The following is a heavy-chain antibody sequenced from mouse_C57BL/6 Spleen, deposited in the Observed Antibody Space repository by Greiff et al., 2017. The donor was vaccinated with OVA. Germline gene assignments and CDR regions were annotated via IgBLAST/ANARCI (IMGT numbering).Heavy chain of an antibody. CDR1: GFTFTSYC. D-gene: IGHD2-4*01. Sequence: EVQRVQSGGDLVKPGASLKLSCAASGFTFTSYCMSWVRQTPDKRLEWVATINSGGSYTYYPDSVKGRFTFSRDNATNTPYLQLSSLKSEDTAVYYCARLDDYGAGAFAYWGQGTLVTVSA. CDR2: INSGGSYT. CDR3: ARLDDYGAGAFAY. V-gene: IGHV5-6*01. J-gene: IGHJ3*01.